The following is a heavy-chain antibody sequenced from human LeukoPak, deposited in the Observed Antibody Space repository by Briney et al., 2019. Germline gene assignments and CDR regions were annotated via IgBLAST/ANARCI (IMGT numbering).Heavy chain of an antibody. CDR2: IQQDGSEE. D-gene: IGHD2-15*01. V-gene: IGHV3-7*04. J-gene: IGHJ6*02. CDR1: GFTFSSYW. CDR3: ARGVSCSGGSCSYSYHYYAMDV. Sequence: GGSLRLSCAASGFTFSSYWMGWVRHAPGKGLEWVANIQQDGSEEYYMDSVKGRFTISRDNAKNSLYLQMNSLRADDTAVYYCARGVSCSGGSCSYSYHYYAMDVWGQGTTVTLSS.